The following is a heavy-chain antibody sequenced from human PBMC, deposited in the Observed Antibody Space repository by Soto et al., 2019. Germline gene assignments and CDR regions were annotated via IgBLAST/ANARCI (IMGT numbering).Heavy chain of an antibody. D-gene: IGHD3-9*01. Sequence: PSETLSLTCTVSGGSISSYYWSWIRQPPGKGLEWIGYIYYSGSTNYNPSLKSRVTISVDTSKNQFSLKLSSVTAADTAVYYCARGTFLTGYPFDYWGQGTLVTVSS. CDR2: IYYSGST. V-gene: IGHV4-59*01. CDR3: ARGTFLTGYPFDY. J-gene: IGHJ4*02. CDR1: GGSISSYY.